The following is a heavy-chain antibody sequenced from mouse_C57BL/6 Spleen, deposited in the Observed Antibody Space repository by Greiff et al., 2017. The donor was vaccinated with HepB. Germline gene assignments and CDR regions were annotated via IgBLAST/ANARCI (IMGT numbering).Heavy chain of an antibody. CDR1: GYTFTSYW. CDR2: IHPNSGST. CDR3: ARCGDSNFDY. V-gene: IGHV1-64*01. Sequence: QVQLKESGAELVKPGASVKLSCKASGYTFTSYWMHWVKQRPGQGLEWIGMIHPNSGSTNYNEKFKSKATLTVDKSSSTAYMQLSSLTSEDSAVYYCARCGDSNFDYWGQGTTLTVSS. D-gene: IGHD2-5*01. J-gene: IGHJ2*01.